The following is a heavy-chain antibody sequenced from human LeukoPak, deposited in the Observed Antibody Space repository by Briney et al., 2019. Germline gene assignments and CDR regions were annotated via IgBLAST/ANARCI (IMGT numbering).Heavy chain of an antibody. V-gene: IGHV4-34*01. Sequence: PSETLSLTCAVYGGSFRGYFWSWIRQPPGMGLEWIGEINHSGSTNYNPSLKSRITISVDTSKNQFSLKLSSMTAADTAVYYCVRGLVVEATFLYCHGLDVWGQGTTVTV. CDR1: GGSFRGYF. D-gene: IGHD2-15*01. CDR3: VRGLVVEATFLYCHGLDV. J-gene: IGHJ6*02. CDR2: INHSGST.